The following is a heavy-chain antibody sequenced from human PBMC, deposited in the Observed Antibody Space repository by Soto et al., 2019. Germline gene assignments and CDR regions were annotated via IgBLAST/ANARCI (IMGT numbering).Heavy chain of an antibody. CDR3: ARGGGGDHGY. D-gene: IGHD2-21*02. CDR1: GFIFSDFA. Sequence: EVHLWESGGGLVQPGGSLRLSCTTSGFIFSDFAVSWVRQAPGKGLEWVSMIGEGIGWTFYADSVKGRFTISRDNARNTVYLQKNTLRVEDTSPYYWARGGGGDHGYWGQGTLVTVSS. J-gene: IGHJ4*02. CDR2: IGEGIGWT. V-gene: IGHV3-23*01.